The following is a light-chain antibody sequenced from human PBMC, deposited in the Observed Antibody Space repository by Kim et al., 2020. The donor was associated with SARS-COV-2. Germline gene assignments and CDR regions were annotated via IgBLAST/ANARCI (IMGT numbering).Light chain of an antibody. CDR3: LQHSTYPIT. CDR2: GAS. J-gene: IGKJ5*01. Sequence: ASGGYRVTITCRASQDIRNDLGWYQQNPGRAPKRLIYGASSLQSGVPSRFSGSGSGTEFTLTISSVQPEDFATYFCLQHSTYPITFGQGTRLEIK. CDR1: QDIRND. V-gene: IGKV1-17*01.